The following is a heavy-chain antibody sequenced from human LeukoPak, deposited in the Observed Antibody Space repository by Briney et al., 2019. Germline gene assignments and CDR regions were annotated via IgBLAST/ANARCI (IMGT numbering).Heavy chain of an antibody. CDR3: ARGARYSGSYYVY. D-gene: IGHD1-26*01. CDR1: GGSISSGDYY. Sequence: SETLSLTCTVSGGSISSGDYYWSWIRQHPGKGLEWIGYIYYSGDTYYNPSLKSRVTISVDTSKNQFSLKLSSVTAADTAVYYCARGARYSGSYYVYWGQGTLVTVSS. V-gene: IGHV4-31*02. J-gene: IGHJ4*02. CDR2: IYYSGDT.